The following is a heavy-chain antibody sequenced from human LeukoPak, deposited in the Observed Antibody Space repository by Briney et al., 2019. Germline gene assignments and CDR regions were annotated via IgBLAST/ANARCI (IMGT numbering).Heavy chain of an antibody. D-gene: IGHD3-16*02. J-gene: IGHJ4*02. V-gene: IGHV3-7*01. CDR3: ARDSEAWLDVWGSYRITPGLSFDY. CDR2: IKQDGSEK. Sequence: GGSLRLSCAASGFTFSSYWMSWVRQAPGKGLEWVANIKQDGSEKYYVDSVKGRFTISRDNAKNSLYLQMNSLRAEDTAVYYCARDSEAWLDVWGSYRITPGLSFDYWGQGTLVTVSS. CDR1: GFTFSSYW.